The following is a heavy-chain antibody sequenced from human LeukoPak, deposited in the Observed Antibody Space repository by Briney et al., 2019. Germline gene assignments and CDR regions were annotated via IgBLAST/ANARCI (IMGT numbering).Heavy chain of an antibody. CDR3: ARERVITMVRGPFDY. Sequence: ASVKVSCKASGYSLIIYYIHWVRQAPGQGLEWMGIINPSGGTTTYAQKFQGRVTMTRDTSTSTVSMELSSLRSEDTAVYYCARERVITMVRGPFDYWGQGTLVTVSS. V-gene: IGHV1-46*01. J-gene: IGHJ4*02. D-gene: IGHD3-10*01. CDR2: INPSGGTT. CDR1: GYSLIIYY.